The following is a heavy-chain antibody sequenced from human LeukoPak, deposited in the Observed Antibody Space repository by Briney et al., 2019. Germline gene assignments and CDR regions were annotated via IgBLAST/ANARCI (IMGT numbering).Heavy chain of an antibody. Sequence: GGSLRLSCAASGFTFSSYEMNWVRQAPGKGLEWVSYISNSGSIVYYADPVKGRFTISRDNAKNSLYLQMNSLRAEDTAVYYCAELGITMIGGVWGKGTTVTISS. CDR3: AELGITMIGGV. CDR2: ISNSGSIV. D-gene: IGHD3-10*02. V-gene: IGHV3-48*03. CDR1: GFTFSSYE. J-gene: IGHJ6*04.